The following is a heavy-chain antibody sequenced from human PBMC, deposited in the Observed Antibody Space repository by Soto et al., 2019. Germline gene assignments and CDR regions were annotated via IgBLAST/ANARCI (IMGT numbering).Heavy chain of an antibody. J-gene: IGHJ6*02. CDR1: GDSVSSNSAA. CDR2: TYYRSKWYN. CDR3: ARGFYCSSTSCYVLPFGALYYYYYGMDV. V-gene: IGHV6-1*01. D-gene: IGHD2-2*01. Sequence: SQTLSLTCAISGDSVSSNSAAWNWIRRSPSRGLEWLGRTYYRSKWYNDYAVSVKSRITINPDTSKNQFSLQLNSVTPEDTAVYYCARGFYCSSTSCYVLPFGALYYYYYGMDVWGQGTTVTVSS.